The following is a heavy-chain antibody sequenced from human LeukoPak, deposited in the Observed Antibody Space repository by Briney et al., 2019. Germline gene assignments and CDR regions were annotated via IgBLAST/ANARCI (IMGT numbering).Heavy chain of an antibody. CDR3: ARAGMATTRDYNWFDP. CDR2: IYHSGST. J-gene: IGHJ5*02. Sequence: SQTLSLTCAVSGGSISSGGYSWSWIRQPPGKGLEWIGYIYHSGSTYYNPSLKSRVTISVDRSKNQFSLKLSSVTAADTAVYYCARAGMATTRDYNWFDPWGQGTLVTVSS. CDR1: GGSISSGGYS. D-gene: IGHD5-24*01. V-gene: IGHV4-30-2*01.